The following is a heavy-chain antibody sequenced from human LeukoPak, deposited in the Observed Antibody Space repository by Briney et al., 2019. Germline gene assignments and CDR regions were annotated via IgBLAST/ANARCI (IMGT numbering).Heavy chain of an antibody. CDR1: GGSISSSSYY. V-gene: IGHV4-39*01. Sequence: SETLSLTCTVSGGSISSSSYYWGWIRQPPGKGLEWIGSIYYSGSTYYNLSLKSRVTISVDTSKNQFSLKLSSVTAADTAVYYCARQRGSGWYLSHYFDYWGQGTLVTVSS. CDR3: ARQRGSGWYLSHYFDY. J-gene: IGHJ4*02. CDR2: IYYSGST. D-gene: IGHD6-19*01.